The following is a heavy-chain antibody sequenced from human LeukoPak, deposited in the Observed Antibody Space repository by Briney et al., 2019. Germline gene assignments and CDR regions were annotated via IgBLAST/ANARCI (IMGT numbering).Heavy chain of an antibody. V-gene: IGHV4-38-2*02. CDR3: ARMGAIAGASANPDY. CDR1: GYSISSGYY. J-gene: IGHJ4*02. D-gene: IGHD4/OR15-4a*01. Sequence: SETLSLTCTVSGYSISSGYYWGWIRPPPGKGLEWIGSIYHSGSTYYNPSLKSRVTISVDTSKNQFSLKLSSVTAADTAVYYCARMGAIAGASANPDYWGQGTLVTVSS. CDR2: IYHSGST.